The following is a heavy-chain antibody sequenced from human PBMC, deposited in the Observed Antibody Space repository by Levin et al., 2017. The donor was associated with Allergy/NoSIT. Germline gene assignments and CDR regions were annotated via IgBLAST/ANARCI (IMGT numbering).Heavy chain of an antibody. CDR1: GYSFTSYW. V-gene: IGHV5-51*01. CDR3: ARLPRGRTTGTTPGDMDY. CDR2: IYPGDSDT. Sequence: GESLKISCKGSGYSFTSYWIGWVRQMPGKGLEWMGIIYPGDSDTRYSPSFQGQVTISADKSISTAYLQWSSLKASDTAMYYCARLPRGRTTGTTPGDMDYWGQGTLVTVSS. J-gene: IGHJ4*02. D-gene: IGHD1-1*01.